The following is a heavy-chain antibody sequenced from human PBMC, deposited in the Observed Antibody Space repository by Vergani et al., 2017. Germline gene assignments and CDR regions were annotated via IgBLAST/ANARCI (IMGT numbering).Heavy chain of an antibody. CDR2: ISYDGSNK. J-gene: IGHJ4*02. D-gene: IGHD2-8*01. V-gene: IGHV3-30-3*01. Sequence: QVQLVESGGGVVQPGRSLRLSCAASGFTFSSYAMHWVRQAPGKGLEWVAVISYDGSNKYYADSVKGRFTISRDNSKNTLYLQMNSLRAEDTAVYYCAREYPINAKWPTFDYWGQGTLVTVSS. CDR3: AREYPINAKWPTFDY. CDR1: GFTFSSYA.